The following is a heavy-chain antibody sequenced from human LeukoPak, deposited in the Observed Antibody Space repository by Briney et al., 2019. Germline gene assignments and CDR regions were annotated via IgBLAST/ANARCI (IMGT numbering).Heavy chain of an antibody. CDR3: VRVNGAYGGAIDI. CDR1: GSTLDDYA. D-gene: IGHD4-17*01. Sequence: PGGSLRPSCAASGSTLDDYAMHWVGRALGKGLEWVSGISWISGRIGYADSVKGRFPISRDNAKNSLYVQMNSLRAEDTAVYYCVRVNGAYGGAIDIWGQGTMVTVSS. CDR2: ISWISGRI. V-gene: IGHV3-9*01. J-gene: IGHJ3*02.